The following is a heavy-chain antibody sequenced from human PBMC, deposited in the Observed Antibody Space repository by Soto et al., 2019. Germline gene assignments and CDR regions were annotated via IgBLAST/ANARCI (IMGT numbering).Heavy chain of an antibody. D-gene: IGHD3-10*01. CDR2: ISGSGGST. V-gene: IGHV3-23*01. CDR1: GFTFSRYA. J-gene: IGHJ6*02. CDR3: AKRFWEFLGPTYYYYYGMDV. Sequence: TGGSLTLSCAASGFTFSRYAMSWVRQAPGKGLEWVSGISGSGGSTYYSDSVKGRFTTARDTSTTTIYLQMNRLRAEDTAVYDCAKRFWEFLGPTYYYYYGMDVWGQGTMVTVSS.